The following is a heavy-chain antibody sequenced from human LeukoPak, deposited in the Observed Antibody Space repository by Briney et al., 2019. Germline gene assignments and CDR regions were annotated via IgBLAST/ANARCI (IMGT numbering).Heavy chain of an antibody. CDR1: GGSISSYY. CDR3: ARHRDYGTGWYGFDY. CDR2: IYYSGST. D-gene: IGHD6-19*01. Sequence: SETLSLTCTVSGGSISSYYWSWIRQPPGKGLEWIGYIYYSGSTNYNPSLKSRVTMSVDTSKNQFSLRLSSVTAADTAVYYCARHRDYGTGWYGFDYWGQGTLVTVSS. J-gene: IGHJ4*02. V-gene: IGHV4-59*08.